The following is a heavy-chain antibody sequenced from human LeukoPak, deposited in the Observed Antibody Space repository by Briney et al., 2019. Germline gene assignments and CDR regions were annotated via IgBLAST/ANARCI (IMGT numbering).Heavy chain of an antibody. CDR2: ISAYNGNT. V-gene: IGHV1-18*01. CDR3: ARDIELDIVVVPAAIL. J-gene: IGHJ3*01. D-gene: IGHD2-2*02. CDR1: GYTFTSYG. Sequence: ASVKVSCKASGYTFTSYGISWVRQAPGQGLEWMGWISAYNGNTNYAQKLQGRVTMTTDTSTSTAYMELRSLRSDDTAVYYCARDIELDIVVVPAAILWGQGTMVTVSS.